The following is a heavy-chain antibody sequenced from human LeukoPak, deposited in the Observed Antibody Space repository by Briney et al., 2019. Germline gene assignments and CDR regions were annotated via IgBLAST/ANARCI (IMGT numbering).Heavy chain of an antibody. CDR2: INHSGST. CDR1: GGSFSGYY. D-gene: IGHD6-13*01. Sequence: SETLSLTCAVYGGSFSGYYWSWIRQPPGKGLEWIGEINHSGSTNYNPSLKSRVTISVDTSNNHFSLKLTSVTAADTAIYYCARGPKTAVTGYFDYWGQGTLVTVSS. CDR3: ARGPKTAVTGYFDY. J-gene: IGHJ4*02. V-gene: IGHV4-34*01.